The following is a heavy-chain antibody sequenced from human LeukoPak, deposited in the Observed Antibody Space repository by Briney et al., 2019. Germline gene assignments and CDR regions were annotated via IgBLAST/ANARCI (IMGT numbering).Heavy chain of an antibody. V-gene: IGHV1-69*01. D-gene: IGHD4-11*01. Sequence: GGSLRLSCAASGFTFSSYAMHWVRQAPGQGLEWMGGIIPIFGTANYAQKFQGRVTITADESTSTAYMELSSLRSEDTAVYYCARDSGDYRFDYWGQGTLVTVSS. CDR2: IIPIFGTA. J-gene: IGHJ4*02. CDR3: ARDSGDYRFDY. CDR1: GFTFSSYA.